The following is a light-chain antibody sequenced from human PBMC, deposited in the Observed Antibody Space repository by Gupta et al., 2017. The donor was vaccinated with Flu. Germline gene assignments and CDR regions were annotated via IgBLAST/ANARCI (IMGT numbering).Light chain of an antibody. CDR3: QQYDYLSLT. Sequence: EIVLTQSPGTLSLSPGERATLSCRASQSVTSSYLTWYQHKPGQAPRLLIYGASSRATGIPDRFSGSGSGTDFTLTISKLEPEDFAEYYCQQYDYLSLTFGGGTKVQIK. CDR1: QSVTSSY. CDR2: GAS. J-gene: IGKJ4*01. V-gene: IGKV3-20*01.